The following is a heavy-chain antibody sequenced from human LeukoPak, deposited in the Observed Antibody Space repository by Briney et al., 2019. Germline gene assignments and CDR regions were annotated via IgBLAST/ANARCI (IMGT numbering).Heavy chain of an antibody. Sequence: GASVKVSCKASGYTFTGYYMHWVRQAPGQGLEWMGWISPTSGGTNYAQTFQDRVTMTRDASINTAYMELSRLRSDDTAVYFCARGGYYDSSEVLDWYFDLWGRGTLVTVSS. CDR3: ARGGYYDSSEVLDWYFDL. V-gene: IGHV1-2*02. CDR2: ISPTSGGT. CDR1: GYTFTGYY. J-gene: IGHJ2*01. D-gene: IGHD3-22*01.